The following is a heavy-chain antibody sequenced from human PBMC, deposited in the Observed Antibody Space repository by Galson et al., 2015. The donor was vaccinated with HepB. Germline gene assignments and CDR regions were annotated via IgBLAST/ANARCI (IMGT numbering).Heavy chain of an antibody. CDR1: GYTFTSYG. V-gene: IGHV1-18*04. CDR3: ARDTPTTVTTGDLDY. D-gene: IGHD4-17*01. CDR2: ISAYNGNT. J-gene: IGHJ4*02. Sequence: SVTVSCKASGYTFTSYGISWVRQAPGQGLEWMAWISAYNGNTNYAQKLQDRVTMTTDTSTSTAYMELRSLRSEDTAVYYCARDTPTTVTTGDLDYWGQGTLVTVSS.